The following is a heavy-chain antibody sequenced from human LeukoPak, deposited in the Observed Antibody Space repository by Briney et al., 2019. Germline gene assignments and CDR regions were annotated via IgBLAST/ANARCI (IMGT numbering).Heavy chain of an antibody. CDR2: ISSSGSAI. Sequence: GGSLKLSCAASEFTFDDYAMSWVRQAPGKGLEWVSYISSSGSAIYYADSVKGRFTISRDNAKNSLYLQMNSLRAEDTAVYYCARAGWELRRSFDYWGQGTLVTVSS. J-gene: IGHJ4*02. CDR3: ARAGWELRRSFDY. V-gene: IGHV3-48*03. D-gene: IGHD2-15*01. CDR1: EFTFDDYA.